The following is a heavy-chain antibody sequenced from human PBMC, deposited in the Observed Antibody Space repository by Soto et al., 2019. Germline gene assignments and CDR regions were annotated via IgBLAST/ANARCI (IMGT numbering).Heavy chain of an antibody. J-gene: IGHJ3*02. D-gene: IGHD6-6*01. V-gene: IGHV3-30*04. CDR1: GFTCSSYA. CDR3: ARELERSLDI. CDR2: IWYDGSNK. Sequence: GGSLRLSCAASGFTCSSYAMHWVRQAPGKGLEWVAVIWYDGSNKYYADSVKGRFTISRDNSKNTLYLQMNSLRAEDTAVYYCARELERSLDIWGQGTMVTVSS.